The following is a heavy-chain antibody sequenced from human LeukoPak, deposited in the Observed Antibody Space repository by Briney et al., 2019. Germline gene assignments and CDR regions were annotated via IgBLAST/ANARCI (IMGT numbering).Heavy chain of an antibody. Sequence: KPSETLSLTCAVSGGSLSGYYWTWIRQPPGKGLEWIGSIYYSGSTYYNPSLKSRVTISVDTSKNQFSLKLSSVTAADTAVYYCARYSGYDYYWFDPWGQGTLVTVSS. CDR2: IYYSGST. CDR1: GGSLSGYY. D-gene: IGHD5-12*01. V-gene: IGHV4-39*01. CDR3: ARYSGYDYYWFDP. J-gene: IGHJ5*02.